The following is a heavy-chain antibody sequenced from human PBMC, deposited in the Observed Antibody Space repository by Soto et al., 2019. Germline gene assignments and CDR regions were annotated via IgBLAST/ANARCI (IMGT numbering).Heavy chain of an antibody. CDR3: EVAVAGYPSVAFDI. CDR2: IYYSGST. D-gene: IGHD6-19*01. V-gene: IGHV4-39*01. Sequence: PSETLSLTCTVSGGSISSSSYYWGWIRQPPGKGLEWIGSIYYSGSTYYNPSLKSRVTISVDTSKNQFSLKLSSVTAADMAVYYCEVAVAGYPSVAFDIWGQGTMVTVSS. J-gene: IGHJ3*02. CDR1: GGSISSSSYY.